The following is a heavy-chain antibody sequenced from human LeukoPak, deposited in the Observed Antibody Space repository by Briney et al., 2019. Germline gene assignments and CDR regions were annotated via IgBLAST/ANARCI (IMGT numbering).Heavy chain of an antibody. D-gene: IGHD3-10*02. CDR2: ISSSGSTI. CDR1: GFTFSSYS. CDR3: AELGITMIGGV. J-gene: IGHJ6*04. V-gene: IGHV3-48*04. Sequence: GGSLRLSCAASGFTFSSYSMNWVRQAPGKGLEWVSYISSSGSTIYYADSVKGRFTISRDNARNSLYLQMNSLRAEDTAVYYCAELGITMIGGVWGKGTTVTVSS.